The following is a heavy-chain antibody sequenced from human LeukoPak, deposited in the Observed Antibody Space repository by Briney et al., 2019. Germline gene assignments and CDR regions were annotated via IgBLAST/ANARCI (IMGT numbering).Heavy chain of an antibody. D-gene: IGHD5-18*01. J-gene: IGHJ4*02. CDR3: ARGARGYSYGEYFDY. V-gene: IGHV3-48*02. CDR1: GFTFSSYS. CDR2: ISSSSSTI. Sequence: GGSLRLSCAASGFTFSSYSMNWVRQAPGKGLEWVSYISSSSSTIYYADSVKGRFTISRDNAKNSLYLQMNSLRDEDTAVYYCARGARGYSYGEYFDYWGQGTLVTVSS.